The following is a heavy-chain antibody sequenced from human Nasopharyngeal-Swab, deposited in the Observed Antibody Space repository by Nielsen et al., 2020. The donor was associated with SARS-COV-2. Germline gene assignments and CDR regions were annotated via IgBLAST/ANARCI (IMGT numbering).Heavy chain of an antibody. CDR3: ASAVTGPLY. J-gene: IGHJ1*01. D-gene: IGHD4-11*01. CDR1: GFNVSNNY. V-gene: IGHV3-53*01. Sequence: GESLKISCAASGFNVSNNYMTWVRQAPGKGLEWVSIIYSSGSIYHADSVKGRFIISRDTSKNTLSLLINSLRGEDTAVYYCASAVTGPLYWGQGTLVTVSS. CDR2: IYSSGSI.